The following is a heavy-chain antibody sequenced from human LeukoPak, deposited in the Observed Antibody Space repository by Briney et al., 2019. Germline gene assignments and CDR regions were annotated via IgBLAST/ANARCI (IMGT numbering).Heavy chain of an antibody. CDR1: GYTFTDYY. D-gene: IGHD3-3*01. CDR2: VDPEDGET. J-gene: IGHJ4*02. Sequence: GASVKVSCKASGYTFTDYYMHWVQQAPGKGLEWMGRVDPEDGETIYAEKFQGRVTMTRDTSTSTVYMELSSLRSEDTAVCYCAREPMRNYDSNFDYWGQGTLVTVSS. CDR3: AREPMRNYDSNFDY. V-gene: IGHV1-69-2*01.